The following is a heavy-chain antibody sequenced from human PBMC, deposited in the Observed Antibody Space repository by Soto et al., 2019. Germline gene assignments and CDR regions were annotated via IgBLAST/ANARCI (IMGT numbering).Heavy chain of an antibody. D-gene: IGHD2-15*01. V-gene: IGHV1-18*01. Sequence: ASVKVSCKASGYTFTSYGISWVRQAPGQGLEWMGWISAYNGNTNYAQKLQGRVTMTTDTSTSIAYMELRSLRSEDTAVYYCARGPGGPDGPGDYWGQGTLVTVSS. J-gene: IGHJ4*02. CDR2: ISAYNGNT. CDR1: GYTFTSYG. CDR3: ARGPGGPDGPGDY.